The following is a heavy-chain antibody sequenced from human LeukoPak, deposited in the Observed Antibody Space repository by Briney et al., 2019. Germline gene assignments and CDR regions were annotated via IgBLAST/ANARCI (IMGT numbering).Heavy chain of an antibody. Sequence: GGSLRLSCAASGFTFSSYAMSWVRQAPGKGLEWVSVIYSGGSTYYADSVKGRFTISRDNSKNTLYLQMNSLRAEDTAVYYCARDSGQLDGAFDIWGQGTMVTVSS. CDR1: GFTFSSYA. V-gene: IGHV3-66*01. J-gene: IGHJ3*02. CDR3: ARDSGQLDGAFDI. CDR2: IYSGGST. D-gene: IGHD6-6*01.